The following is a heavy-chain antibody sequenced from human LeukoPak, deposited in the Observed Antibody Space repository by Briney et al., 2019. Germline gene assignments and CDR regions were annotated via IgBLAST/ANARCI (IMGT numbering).Heavy chain of an antibody. CDR1: GFIFSDYY. CDR2: ISNSGDII. V-gene: IGHV3-11*04. D-gene: IGHD6-13*01. CDR3: CMTRWADVAAASDY. J-gene: IGHJ4*02. Sequence: PGGSLRLSCAASGFIFSDYYINWIRQAPGKGLEWLSYISNSGDIISYADSVKGRFTISRDNAKNSLYLQMNSLRAEDTAVYYCCMTRWADVAAASDYWGQGTLVTVSS.